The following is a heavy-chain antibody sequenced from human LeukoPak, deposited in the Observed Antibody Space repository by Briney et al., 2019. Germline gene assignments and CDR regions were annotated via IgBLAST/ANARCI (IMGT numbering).Heavy chain of an antibody. D-gene: IGHD5-18*01. Sequence: SETLSLTCAVSGGSISSGAYSWSWIRQPPRKGLEWIGYVYYSGSTNYNPSLKSRVTISVDTSKNQFPLKLSSVTAADTAVYYCARVLDLGVSYEQFYYYYYYMDVWGKGTTVTVSS. CDR3: ARVLDLGVSYEQFYYYYYYMDV. V-gene: IGHV4-61*08. CDR2: VYYSGST. J-gene: IGHJ6*03. CDR1: GGSISSGAYS.